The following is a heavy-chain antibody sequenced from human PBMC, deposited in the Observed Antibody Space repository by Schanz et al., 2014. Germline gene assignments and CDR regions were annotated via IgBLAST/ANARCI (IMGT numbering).Heavy chain of an antibody. D-gene: IGHD6-13*01. CDR3: AKSQGSSFDS. Sequence: EVQLVESGGGLVQPGGSLRLSCTASGFTFSSYSMNWVRQAPGKGLEWVSTIGTSGGTNYAESVKGRFTISRDNSKNTLYLQMNSLRAGDAAVYYCAKSQGSSFDSWGQGTLVTVSS. CDR1: GFTFSSYS. CDR2: IGTSGGT. J-gene: IGHJ4*02. V-gene: IGHV3-23*04.